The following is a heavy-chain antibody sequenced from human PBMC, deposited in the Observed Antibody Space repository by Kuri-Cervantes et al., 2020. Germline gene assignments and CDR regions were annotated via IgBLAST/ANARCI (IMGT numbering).Heavy chain of an antibody. CDR1: GYTFTSYY. CDR3: ARDQGTVTEQNQDYGDWYYYYYGMDV. V-gene: IGHV1-46*01. Sequence: ASVKVSCKASGYTFTSYYMHWVRQAPGQGLEWMGIINPSGGSTSYAQKFQGRVTMTRGTSTSTVYMELSSLRSEDTAVYYCARDQGTVTEQNQDYGDWYYYYYGMDVWGQGTTVTVSS. CDR2: INPSGGST. J-gene: IGHJ6*02. D-gene: IGHD4-17*01.